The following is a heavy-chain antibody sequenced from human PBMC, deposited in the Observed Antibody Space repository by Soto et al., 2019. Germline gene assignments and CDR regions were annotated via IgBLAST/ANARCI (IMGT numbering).Heavy chain of an antibody. CDR2: IYSGGST. CDR1: GFTVSSNY. Sequence: VGSLRLSCAASGFTVSSNYMSWVRQAPGKGLEWVSVIYSGGSTYYAYSVKGRFTISRDNSKNTLYLQMNSLRAEDTAVYYCARSTTGYYSRRYFDYWGQGTLVTVSS. D-gene: IGHD3-9*01. J-gene: IGHJ4*02. V-gene: IGHV3-53*01. CDR3: ARSTTGYYSRRYFDY.